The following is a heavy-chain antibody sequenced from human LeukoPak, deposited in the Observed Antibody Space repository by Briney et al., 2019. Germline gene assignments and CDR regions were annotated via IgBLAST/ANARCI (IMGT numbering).Heavy chain of an antibody. J-gene: IGHJ4*02. D-gene: IGHD5-18*01. V-gene: IGHV4-61*02. Sequence: PSQTLSLTCTVSGDSISSGDYYWSWIRQPAGKGLEWIGRVSSSGSTNYNPSLKSRVTISVDTSKNQFSLKLSSVTAADTAVYYCARPGARIYSYGTKEYYFDYWGQGTLVTVSS. CDR2: VSSSGST. CDR1: GDSISSGDYY. CDR3: ARPGARIYSYGTKEYYFDY.